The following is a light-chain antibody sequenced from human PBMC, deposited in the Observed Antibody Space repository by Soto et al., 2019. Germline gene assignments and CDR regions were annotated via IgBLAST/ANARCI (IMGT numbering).Light chain of an antibody. V-gene: IGKV1-39*01. Sequence: DIQMTQSPSSLSAAVGDRITISCRASQSISNYLNWYQQTPGKATKVLIHAASSLQSGVPSRFSGGGSGTDFTLTISGVQPEDSATSYCQQSYDVPLTFGGGTTVEI. CDR1: QSISNY. CDR3: QQSYDVPLT. J-gene: IGKJ4*02. CDR2: AAS.